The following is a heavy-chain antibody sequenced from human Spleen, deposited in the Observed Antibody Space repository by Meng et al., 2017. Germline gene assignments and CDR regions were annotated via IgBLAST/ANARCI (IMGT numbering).Heavy chain of an antibody. CDR3: ARVGRIILAAGTTYYFDY. V-gene: IGHV4-39*07. CDR1: GGSISSSSYY. Sequence: SETLSLTCTVSGGSISSSSYYWGWIRQPPGKGLEWIGSIYYSGSTYYNPSLKSRVTISVDTSKNQFSLKLTSVTAADTAVYYCARVGRIILAAGTTYYFDYWGQGTLVTVSS. J-gene: IGHJ4*02. D-gene: IGHD6-13*01. CDR2: IYYSGST.